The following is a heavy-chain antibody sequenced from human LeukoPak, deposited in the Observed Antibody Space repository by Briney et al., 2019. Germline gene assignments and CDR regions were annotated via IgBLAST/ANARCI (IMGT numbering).Heavy chain of an antibody. CDR1: GYSFTSYW. D-gene: IGHD6-13*01. CDR3: ARGEGSSIDY. J-gene: IGHJ4*02. Sequence: GESPKISCKGSGYSFTSYWIGWVRQAPGQGLEWMGWINHNSGGTRYAQKFQGRVTMTGDTSISTAYMELSSLRSDDTAVYYCARGEGSSIDYWGQGTLVAVSS. V-gene: IGHV1-2*02. CDR2: INHNSGGT.